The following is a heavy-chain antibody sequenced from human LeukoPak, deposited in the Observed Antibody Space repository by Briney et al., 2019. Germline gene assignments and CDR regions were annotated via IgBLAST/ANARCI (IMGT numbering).Heavy chain of an antibody. CDR3: ARGSPMWGATARY. V-gene: IGHV3-7*01. J-gene: IGHJ4*02. CDR1: GFIVSNNY. D-gene: IGHD1-26*01. CDR2: IKQDGSEK. Sequence: PGGSLRLSCVASGFIVSNNYMSWVRQAPGKGLEWVANIKQDGSEKYYVDSVKGRFTISRDNAKNSLYLQMNSLRAEDTAVYYCARGSPMWGATARYWGQGTLVTVSS.